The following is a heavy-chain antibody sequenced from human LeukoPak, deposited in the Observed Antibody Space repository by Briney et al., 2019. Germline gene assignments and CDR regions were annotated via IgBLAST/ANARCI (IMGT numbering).Heavy chain of an antibody. Sequence: GGSLRLSCAASGFTFSSYWMPWVRQAPGKGLVWVSRINSDGSSTSYADSVKGRFTISRDNAKNTLYLQMNSLRAEDTAVYYCSTGSGHAFDIWGQGTMVTVSS. V-gene: IGHV3-74*01. CDR3: STGSGHAFDI. CDR2: INSDGSST. CDR1: GFTFSSYW. D-gene: IGHD3-10*01. J-gene: IGHJ3*02.